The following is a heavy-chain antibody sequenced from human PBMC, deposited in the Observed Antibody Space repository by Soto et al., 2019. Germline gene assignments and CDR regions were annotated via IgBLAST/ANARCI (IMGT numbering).Heavy chain of an antibody. J-gene: IGHJ3*02. Sequence: EVQLVESGGGLVQPGGSLRLSCAASGFSFSSYWMHWVRQAPGKGLVWVSRIKSDGSSTTYADSVKGRFTISRDNAKNTLYLQMNSLRAEDTAVYYCATRSSLRPFVIWGQGTMVTVSS. CDR2: IKSDGSST. D-gene: IGHD1-26*01. V-gene: IGHV3-74*01. CDR3: ATRSSLRPFVI. CDR1: GFSFSSYW.